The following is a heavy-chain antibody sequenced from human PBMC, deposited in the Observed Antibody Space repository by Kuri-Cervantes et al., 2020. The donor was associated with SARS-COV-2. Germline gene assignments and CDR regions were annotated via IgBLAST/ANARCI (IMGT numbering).Heavy chain of an antibody. Sequence: GESLKISCAASGFTFSSYAMHWVRQAPGKGLEWVAVISYDGSNKYYADSVKGRFTISRDNSKNTLYLQMNSLRAEDTAVHYCAREQEDYYYYYYMDVWGKGTTVTVSS. CDR3: AREQEDYYYYYYMDV. J-gene: IGHJ6*03. CDR1: GFTFSSYA. V-gene: IGHV3-30*14. CDR2: ISYDGSNK.